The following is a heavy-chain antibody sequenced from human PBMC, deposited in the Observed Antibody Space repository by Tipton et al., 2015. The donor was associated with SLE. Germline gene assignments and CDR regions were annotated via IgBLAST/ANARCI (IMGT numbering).Heavy chain of an antibody. Sequence: TLSLTCTVSGDSISRYYCSWIRQPPGKGLEWIGYIYYSESTNYNPSLKSRVSISRDTSKNQFSLKLTSVTAADTAVYYCARAGAMGAVADYWGQGTLVTVSS. CDR3: ARAGAMGAVADY. J-gene: IGHJ4*02. D-gene: IGHD1-26*01. V-gene: IGHV4-59*12. CDR2: IYYSEST. CDR1: GDSISRYY.